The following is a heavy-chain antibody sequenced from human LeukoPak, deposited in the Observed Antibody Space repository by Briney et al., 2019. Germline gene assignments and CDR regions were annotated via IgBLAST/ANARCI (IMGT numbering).Heavy chain of an antibody. Sequence: SQTLSLTCTVSGGSISSGGYYWSWIRQHPGKGLEWIGYIYYSGNAYYNPSLKSRLSISLDTSKNQFSLKLSSVTAADTAVYYCARHKEESGAYRPNDYWGQGTLVTVSS. J-gene: IGHJ4*02. CDR3: ARHKEESGAYRPNDY. V-gene: IGHV4-31*02. D-gene: IGHD1-1*01. CDR1: GGSISSGGYY. CDR2: IYYSGNA.